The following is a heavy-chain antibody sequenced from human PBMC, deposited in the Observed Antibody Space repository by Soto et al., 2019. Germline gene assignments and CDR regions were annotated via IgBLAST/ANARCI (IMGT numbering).Heavy chain of an antibody. CDR2: IYHTGTT. J-gene: IGHJ4*02. Sequence: QVQLEESGPGLVKPSETLSLTCTVSGGSISRYYWSWIRQSPGKGLEWIGYIYHTGTTDYNPSLKSRVTIPVDTSKKQFSLRLRSVTAADTAIYYCARLSAGHGDNHDYWGQGTLVTVSS. CDR1: GGSISRYY. D-gene: IGHD4-17*01. CDR3: ARLSAGHGDNHDY. V-gene: IGHV4-59*08.